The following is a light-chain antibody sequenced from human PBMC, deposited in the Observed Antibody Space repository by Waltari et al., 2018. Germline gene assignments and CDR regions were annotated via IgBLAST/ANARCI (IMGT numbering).Light chain of an antibody. J-gene: IGKJ5*01. CDR2: DAS. CDR1: QSVSSY. Sequence: EIVLTQSPATLSLSPGERATLSCRASQSVSSYLAWYQQKPGQAPRLLIDDASNRATGIPARFRGSGSGTDFTLTISSLEPEDFAVYYCQQRSNWPPITFGQGTRLEIK. V-gene: IGKV3-11*01. CDR3: QQRSNWPPIT.